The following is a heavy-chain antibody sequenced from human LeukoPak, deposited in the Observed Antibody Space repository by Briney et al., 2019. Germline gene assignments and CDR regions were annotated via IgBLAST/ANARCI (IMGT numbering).Heavy chain of an antibody. CDR1: GFTFTTYG. V-gene: IGHV3-73*01. CDR2: IRSKANSYAT. J-gene: IGHJ6*03. D-gene: IGHD2-2*01. Sequence: GGSLRLSCAASGFTFTTYGMHWVRQASGKGLEWVGRIRSKANSYATAYAASVKGRFTISRDDSKTTAYLQMNSLKTEDTAVYYCTRLPIVPAAIMHYYYYMDVWGKGTTVTVSS. CDR3: TRLPIVPAAIMHYYYYMDV.